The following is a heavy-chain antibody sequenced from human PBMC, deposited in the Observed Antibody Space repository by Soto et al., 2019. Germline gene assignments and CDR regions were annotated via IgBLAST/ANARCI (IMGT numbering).Heavy chain of an antibody. J-gene: IGHJ6*03. V-gene: IGHV4-59*01. CDR1: GGSISSYY. D-gene: IGHD6-13*01. CDR3: ARAVAAADSYTDYYYYYMDV. CDR2: IYYSGST. Sequence: SETLSLTCTVSGGSISSYYWSWIRQPPGKGLEWIGYIYYSGSTNYNPSLKSRVTISVDTSKNQFSLKLSSVTAADTAVYYCARAVAAADSYTDYYYYYMDVWGKGTTVTVSS.